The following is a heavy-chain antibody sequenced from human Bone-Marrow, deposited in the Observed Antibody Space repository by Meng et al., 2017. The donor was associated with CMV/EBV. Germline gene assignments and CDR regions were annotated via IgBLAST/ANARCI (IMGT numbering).Heavy chain of an antibody. V-gene: IGHV1-69*02. CDR1: GGTFSSYT. CDR2: IIPILGIA. D-gene: IGHD3-3*01. CDR3: AAIWSGYYLDY. J-gene: IGHJ4*02. Sequence: AVQFSSKASGGTFSSYTISWVRQAPGQGLEWMGRIIPILGIANYAQKFQGRVTITADKSTSTAYMELSSLRSEDTAVYYCAAIWSGYYLDYWGQGKLVTFAS.